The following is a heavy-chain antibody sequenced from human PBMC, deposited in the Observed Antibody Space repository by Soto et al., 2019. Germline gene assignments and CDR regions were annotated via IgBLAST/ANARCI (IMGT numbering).Heavy chain of an antibody. CDR1: VDSVSSNSAA. D-gene: IGHD6-13*01. CDR3: AREVSAAAVYYYYYGMDV. Sequence: SQTLSLTCAISVDSVSSNSAAWNWIRQSPSRGLEWLGRTYYRSKWYNDYAVSVKSRITINPDTSKNQFSLQLNSVTPEDTAVYYCAREVSAAAVYYYYYGMDVWGQGTTVTVSS. V-gene: IGHV6-1*01. J-gene: IGHJ6*02. CDR2: TYYRSKWYN.